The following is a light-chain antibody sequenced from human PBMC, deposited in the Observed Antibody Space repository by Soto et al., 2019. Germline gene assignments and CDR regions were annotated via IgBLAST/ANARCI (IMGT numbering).Light chain of an antibody. J-gene: IGLJ2*01. Sequence: QSVLTQPASVSGSPGQSITISCTGTSSDIGTYNSVSWYQHHPGKAPKLMIYEVSNRPSGVSNRFSGSKSGNTASLTISGLQAEDEADYYCTSYTGSSTLVFGGGTKLTVL. V-gene: IGLV2-14*01. CDR3: TSYTGSSTLV. CDR1: SSDIGTYNS. CDR2: EVS.